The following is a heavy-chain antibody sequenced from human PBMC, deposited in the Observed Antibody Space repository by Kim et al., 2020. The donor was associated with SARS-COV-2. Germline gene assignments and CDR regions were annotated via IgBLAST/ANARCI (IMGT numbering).Heavy chain of an antibody. CDR2: IWYDGSNK. CDR3: ARAMVRGVIGLYYYYGMDV. CDR1: GFTFSSYG. Sequence: GGSLRLSCAASGFTFSSYGMHWVRQAPGKGLEWVAVIWYDGSNKYYADSVKGRFTISRDNSKNTLYLQMNSLRAEDTAVYYCARAMVRGVIGLYYYYGMDVWGQGTTVTVSS. V-gene: IGHV3-33*01. J-gene: IGHJ6*02. D-gene: IGHD3-10*01.